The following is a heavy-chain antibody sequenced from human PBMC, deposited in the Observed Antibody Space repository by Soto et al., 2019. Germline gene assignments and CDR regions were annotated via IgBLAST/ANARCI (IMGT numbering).Heavy chain of an antibody. CDR1: GFDFSDYY. Sequence: QVQLVESGGALVKPGGSLRLSCAASGFDFSDYYMTWIRQAPGQXLEWLSSISSRGTSISYADSVKGRFTISRDNIENSLFLHMNSLRAEDTAVYYCARXXGYSSYFDFWGQGTLVTVSS. CDR2: ISSRGTSI. D-gene: IGHD5-18*01. J-gene: IGHJ4*02. V-gene: IGHV3-11*01. CDR3: ARXXGYSSYFDF.